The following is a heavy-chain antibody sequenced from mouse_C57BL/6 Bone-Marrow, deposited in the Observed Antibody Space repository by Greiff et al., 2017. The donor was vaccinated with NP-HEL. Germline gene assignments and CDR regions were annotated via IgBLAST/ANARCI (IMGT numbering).Heavy chain of an antibody. CDR1: GFNIKDDY. D-gene: IGHD1-1*01. CDR3: TGFITTFDY. CDR2: IDPENGDT. Sequence: EVQLQQSGAELVRPGASVKLSCTASGFNIKDDYMHWVKQRPEQGLEWIGWIDPENGDTEYASKFQGKATIPADTSSNTAYLQLSSLTSEDTAVYYCTGFITTFDYWGQGTTLTVSS. V-gene: IGHV14-4*01. J-gene: IGHJ2*01.